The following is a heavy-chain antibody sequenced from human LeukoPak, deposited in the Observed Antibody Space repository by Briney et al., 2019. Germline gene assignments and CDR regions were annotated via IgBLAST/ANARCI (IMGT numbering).Heavy chain of an antibody. D-gene: IGHD6-13*01. J-gene: IGHJ4*02. CDR2: FDPEDGET. CDR1: GYTLTELS. CDR3: ATAPPPHTAAVSFDY. V-gene: IGHV1-24*01. Sequence: GASVKVSCKVSGYTLTELSMHWVRQAPGKGLEWMGGFDPEDGETIYAQKFQGRVTMTEDTSTDTAYMELSSLRSEDTAVYYCATAPPPHTAAVSFDYWGQGTLVTVSS.